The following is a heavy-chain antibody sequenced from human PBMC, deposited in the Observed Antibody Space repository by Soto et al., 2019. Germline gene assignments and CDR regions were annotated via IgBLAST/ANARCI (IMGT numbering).Heavy chain of an antibody. Sequence: GASVKVSCEASGSTFSSYAISWVRQAPGQGLEWMGGIIPIFGTANYAQKFQGRVTITADKSTSTAYMELSSLRSEDTAVYYCARGDSGYPSYYYYGMDVWGQGTTVTVSS. D-gene: IGHD5-12*01. CDR2: IIPIFGTA. CDR1: GSTFSSYA. J-gene: IGHJ6*02. V-gene: IGHV1-69*06. CDR3: ARGDSGYPSYYYYGMDV.